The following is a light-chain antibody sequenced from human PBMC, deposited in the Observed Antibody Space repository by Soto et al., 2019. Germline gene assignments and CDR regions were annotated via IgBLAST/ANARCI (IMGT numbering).Light chain of an antibody. CDR3: SSYTSDSRYV. Sequence: QSALTQPPSLSGSPGQSVTISCTGTSSDVGKYDRVSWYQQPPGTAPRLIMYEVTNRPSGVPARFSGSKSGNTASLTISGLQAEDEDVYFSSSYTSDSRYVFAARTKVTVL. V-gene: IGLV2-18*02. CDR2: EVT. J-gene: IGLJ1*01. CDR1: SSDVGKYDR.